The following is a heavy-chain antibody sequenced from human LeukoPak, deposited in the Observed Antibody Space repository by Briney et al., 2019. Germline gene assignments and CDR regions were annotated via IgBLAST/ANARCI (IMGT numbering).Heavy chain of an antibody. CDR3: ASKGQYCGTLTCKAY. CDR1: GFIVSSNY. D-gene: IGHD2-21*01. Sequence: AGESLRLSCAASGFIVSSNYMSWVRQAPRKGLECVSLIYGGGSTYLADSVKGRFSLSRDNSKNTIFLQLTSLRCDDTAVLYCASKGQYCGTLTCKAYGGRGTLVTVSS. J-gene: IGHJ4*02. V-gene: IGHV3-53*05. CDR2: IYGGGST.